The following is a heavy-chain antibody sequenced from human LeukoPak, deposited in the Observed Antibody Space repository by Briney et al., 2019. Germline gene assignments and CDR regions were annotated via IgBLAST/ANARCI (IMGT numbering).Heavy chain of an antibody. J-gene: IGHJ4*02. CDR3: ATQLNALATFWGIGIDF. Sequence: SETLSLTCTVSGGAITSRNYYWGWIRQSPGKGLEWIGIIHNSGRTSYNPSLKSRVTISVDTSKNQFSLGLSSVTAADTAVYYCATQLNALATFWGIGIDFWGQGTLVTVSS. CDR1: GGAITSRNYY. CDR2: IHNSGRT. V-gene: IGHV4-39*07. D-gene: IGHD2/OR15-2a*01.